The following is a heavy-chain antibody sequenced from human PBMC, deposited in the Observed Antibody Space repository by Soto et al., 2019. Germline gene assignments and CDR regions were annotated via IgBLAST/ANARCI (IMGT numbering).Heavy chain of an antibody. V-gene: IGHV3-33*01. CDR3: VRDFKEGYGGYVFSV. CDR1: GFTFSSYG. D-gene: IGHD4-17*01. J-gene: IGHJ4*02. CDR2: IWYDGSNK. Sequence: GGSLRLSCAASGFTFSSYGMHWVRQAPGKGLEWVAVIWYDGSNKYYADSVKGRFTISRDNSKNTLYLQMNSLRAEDTAVYYCVRDFKEGYGGYVFSVWGRGTLVTVSS.